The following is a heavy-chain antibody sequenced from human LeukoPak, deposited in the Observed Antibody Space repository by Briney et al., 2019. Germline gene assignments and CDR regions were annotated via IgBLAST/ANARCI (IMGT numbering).Heavy chain of an antibody. J-gene: IGHJ6*03. D-gene: IGHD6-19*01. CDR3: AKGGGLVPYYYYYMDV. Sequence: PGGSLRLSCAASGFTFSSYAMSWVRQAPGKGLEWVSAISGSGGSTYYADSVKGRFTISRDNSKNTLYLQMNSLRAEDTAVYYCAKGGGLVPYYYYYMDVWGKGTTVTVSS. CDR1: GFTFSSYA. CDR2: ISGSGGST. V-gene: IGHV3-23*01.